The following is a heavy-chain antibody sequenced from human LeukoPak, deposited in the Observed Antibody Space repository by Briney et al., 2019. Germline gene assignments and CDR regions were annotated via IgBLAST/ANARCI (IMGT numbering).Heavy chain of an antibody. Sequence: EASVKVSCKASGYTFTSYYMHWVRQAPGQGLEWMGIINPSGGSTRYAQKFQGRVTMTRDTSTSTVYMELSSLRSEDTAVYYCARSPGPNYYFNYWGQGTLVTVSS. J-gene: IGHJ4*02. CDR2: INPSGGST. D-gene: IGHD1-14*01. CDR3: ARSPGPNYYFNY. CDR1: GYTFTSYY. V-gene: IGHV1-46*01.